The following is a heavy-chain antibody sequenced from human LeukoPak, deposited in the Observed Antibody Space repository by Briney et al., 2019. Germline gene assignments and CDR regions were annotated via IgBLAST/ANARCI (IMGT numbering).Heavy chain of an antibody. J-gene: IGHJ3*02. Sequence: ASVTVSFKASGYTFTNFSVSWVRQAPGQGLEWMGWISAYSGKTNYAQKFQGRVTLTTDTSVSTAYMELRSLRSDDTAVYYCARHYCSGGSCLRGAFEIWGQGTMVTVSS. V-gene: IGHV1-18*01. CDR1: GYTFTNFS. CDR3: ARHYCSGGSCLRGAFEI. D-gene: IGHD2-15*01. CDR2: ISAYSGKT.